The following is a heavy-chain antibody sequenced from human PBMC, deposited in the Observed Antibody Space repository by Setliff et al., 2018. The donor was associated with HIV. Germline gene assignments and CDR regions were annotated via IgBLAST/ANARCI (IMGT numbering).Heavy chain of an antibody. J-gene: IGHJ3*02. CDR2: IIPIFGTA. CDR1: RGTFSSYA. Sequence: GASVKVSCKPSRGTFSSYAVSWVRQGPGQGLEWMGGIIPIFGTAKYAQKFQGRVAMTRNTSISTAYMELSSLRSEDTAVYYCVRGGRAMGYCSGGSCLENAFDIWGQGTMVTVSS. V-gene: IGHV1-69*05. CDR3: VRGGRAMGYCSGGSCLENAFDI. D-gene: IGHD2-15*01.